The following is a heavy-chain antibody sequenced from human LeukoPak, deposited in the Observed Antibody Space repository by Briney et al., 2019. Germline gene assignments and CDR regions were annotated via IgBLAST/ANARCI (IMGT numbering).Heavy chain of an antibody. Sequence: SETRSLTCTVSGGSISSYYWSWIRQPPGKGLEWIGYIYYSGSTNYNPSLKSRVTISVDTSKNQFSLKLSSVTAADTAVYYCARLLYYYDSSGYPSNRFDPWGQGTLVTVSS. CDR1: GGSISSYY. CDR3: ARLLYYYDSSGYPSNRFDP. J-gene: IGHJ5*02. V-gene: IGHV4-59*01. D-gene: IGHD3-22*01. CDR2: IYYSGST.